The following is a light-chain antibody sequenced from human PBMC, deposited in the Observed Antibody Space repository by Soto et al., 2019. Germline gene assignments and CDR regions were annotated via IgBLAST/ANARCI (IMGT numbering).Light chain of an antibody. CDR1: SSNIGNNY. CDR2: DNY. J-gene: IGLJ2*01. CDR3: GTWDSSLSVVV. V-gene: IGLV1-51*01. Sequence: QSVLTQPPSVSAAPGQKVTISCSGSSSNIGNNYVSWYQHLPGTAPKLLIYDNYKRPSGIPDRISGSKSGTSATLGITGLQTGDEADYYCGTWDSSLSVVVFGGGTKLTVL.